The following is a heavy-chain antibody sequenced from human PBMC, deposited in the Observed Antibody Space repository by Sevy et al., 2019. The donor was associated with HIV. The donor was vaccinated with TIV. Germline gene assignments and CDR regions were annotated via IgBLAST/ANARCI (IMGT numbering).Heavy chain of an antibody. V-gene: IGHV3-21*01. J-gene: IGHJ3*02. Sequence: GGSLRLSCVASGFTFSDYSMNWVRQAPGKGLEWVSFISSGSSYIYYADSVKGRFTISRDNAKNSLYLQLNSLRAEDTAFYYCVRPPRAAADFGGNHDAFDIWGQGTTVTVSS. CDR1: GFTFSDYS. CDR3: VRPPRAAADFGGNHDAFDI. D-gene: IGHD4-17*01. CDR2: ISSGSSYI.